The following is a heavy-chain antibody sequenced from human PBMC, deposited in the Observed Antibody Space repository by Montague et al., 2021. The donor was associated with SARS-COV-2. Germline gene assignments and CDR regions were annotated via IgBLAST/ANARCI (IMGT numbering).Heavy chain of an antibody. Sequence: SLRLSCAASGFTFSSYAMHWVRQAPGKGLEWAAVISYDGSNKYYADSVKSRFTISRDNSKNTLYLQMNSLRAEDTAVYYCASPRGPSYYDILTGSAFDYWGQGTLVTVSS. CDR3: ASPRGPSYYDILTGSAFDY. CDR2: ISYDGSNK. V-gene: IGHV3-30-3*01. CDR1: GFTFSSYA. J-gene: IGHJ4*02. D-gene: IGHD3-9*01.